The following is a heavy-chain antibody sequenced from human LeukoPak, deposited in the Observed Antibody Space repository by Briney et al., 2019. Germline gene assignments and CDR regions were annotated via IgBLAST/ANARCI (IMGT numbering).Heavy chain of an antibody. J-gene: IGHJ6*02. Sequence: SQTLSLTCSVSGGSIDTGDSYWTWIRQHPGKGLEWIGYISHSGTTRYNWSLQSRLTISIDTSKNEFSLKLSSVTAADTAVYFCARDRWNDSLGFRGLDVWGQGTRSPSP. CDR1: GGSIDTGDSY. D-gene: IGHD1-1*01. CDR2: ISHSGTT. CDR3: ARDRWNDSLGFRGLDV. V-gene: IGHV4-31*03.